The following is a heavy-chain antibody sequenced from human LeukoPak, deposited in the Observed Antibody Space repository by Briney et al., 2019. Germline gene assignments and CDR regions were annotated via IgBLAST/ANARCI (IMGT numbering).Heavy chain of an antibody. CDR2: IYYSGST. Sequence: PSETLSLTCTVSGGSISSYYWSWIRQPPGKGLEWIGYIYYSGSTNYNPSLKSRVTISVDTSKNQFSLKLSSVTAADTAVYYCARATTVVTHVFDYWGQGTLVTVSS. D-gene: IGHD4-23*01. CDR3: ARATTVVTHVFDY. V-gene: IGHV4-59*12. CDR1: GGSISSYY. J-gene: IGHJ4*02.